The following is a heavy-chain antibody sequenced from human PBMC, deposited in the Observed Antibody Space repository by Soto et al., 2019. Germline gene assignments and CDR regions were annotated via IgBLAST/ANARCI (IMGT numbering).Heavy chain of an antibody. Sequence: QVQLVQSGAEVKKPGSSVKVSCKASGGTFSSYAISWVRQAPGQGLEWMGGIILIFGTANYAQKFQGRVTITADESTSTAYMELSSLRSEDTAVYYCAILGKYYDSSGFGFDYWGQGTLVTVSS. J-gene: IGHJ4*02. D-gene: IGHD3-22*01. CDR3: AILGKYYDSSGFGFDY. CDR2: IILIFGTA. V-gene: IGHV1-69*01. CDR1: GGTFSSYA.